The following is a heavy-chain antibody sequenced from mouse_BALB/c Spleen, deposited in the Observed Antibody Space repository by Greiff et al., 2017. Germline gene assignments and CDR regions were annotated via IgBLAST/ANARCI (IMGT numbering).Heavy chain of an antibody. D-gene: IGHD2-14*01. J-gene: IGHJ4*01. CDR1: GFTFSSFG. V-gene: IGHV5-17*02. CDR3: ARSDYRYAMDY. Sequence: EVHLVESGGGLVQPGGSRKLSCAASGFTFSSFGMHWVRQAPEKGLEWVAYISSGSSTIYYADTVKGRFTISRDNPKNTLFLQMTSLRSEDTAMYYCARSDYRYAMDYWGQGTSVTVSS. CDR2: ISSGSSTI.